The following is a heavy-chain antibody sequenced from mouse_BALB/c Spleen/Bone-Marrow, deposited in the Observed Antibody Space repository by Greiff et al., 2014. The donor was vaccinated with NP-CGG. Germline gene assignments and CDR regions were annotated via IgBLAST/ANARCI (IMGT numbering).Heavy chain of an antibody. CDR2: IYPGDGDT. CDR3: ARVFYDRTSVY. J-gene: IGHJ2*01. CDR1: GYTFTGYW. Sequence: QVQLQQSGAELARPGASVKLSCKASGYTFTGYWMQWVKQRPGQGLEWIGIIYPGDGDTRYTQKFKGKATLTADKSSSTAYMQLRNLASEDSAVYYCARVFYDRTSVYWGQGTTLTVSS. D-gene: IGHD2-14*01. V-gene: IGHV1-87*01.